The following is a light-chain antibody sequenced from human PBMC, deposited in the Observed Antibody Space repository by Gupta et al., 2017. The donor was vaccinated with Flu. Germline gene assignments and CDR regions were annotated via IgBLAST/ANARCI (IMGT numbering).Light chain of an antibody. V-gene: IGLV2-8*01. Sequence: SVTISCTGTSTDVGGNNYVSWYQQHPGKAPNLMIYEVTKRPSGVPDRFSGSKSGNTASLTXSXLQADEXADYYCSSYATNNNVVFGGGTKLTV. CDR1: STDVGGNNY. CDR3: SSYATNNNVV. CDR2: EVT. J-gene: IGLJ3*02.